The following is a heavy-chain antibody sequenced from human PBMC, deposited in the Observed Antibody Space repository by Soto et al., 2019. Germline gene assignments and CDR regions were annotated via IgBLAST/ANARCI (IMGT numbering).Heavy chain of an antibody. Sequence: GGSLRLSCAASGFTFTYSALSWVRQSPGKGLEWVATISGIGGSTYLADSVKGRLSISRDNSKNTVSLLMNSLRAEDTAVYFCARGSSGYISSWYYFDYWGRGTLVTVSS. V-gene: IGHV3-23*01. CDR1: GFTFTYSA. D-gene: IGHD6-13*01. J-gene: IGHJ4*02. CDR2: ISGIGGST. CDR3: ARGSSGYISSWYYFDY.